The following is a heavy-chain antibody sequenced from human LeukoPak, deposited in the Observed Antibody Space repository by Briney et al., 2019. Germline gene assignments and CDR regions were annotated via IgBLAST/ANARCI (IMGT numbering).Heavy chain of an antibody. Sequence: SETLSLTCTVSGGSLSSYYWSWIRQPPGKGLEWIGYIYYSGSTNYNPSLKSRVTISLDMSKSQFSLRLTSVTAADTAVYYCAAYYYYMDVWGKGTTVTVSS. CDR1: GGSLSSYY. CDR3: AAYYYYMDV. V-gene: IGHV4-59*08. CDR2: IYYSGST. J-gene: IGHJ6*03.